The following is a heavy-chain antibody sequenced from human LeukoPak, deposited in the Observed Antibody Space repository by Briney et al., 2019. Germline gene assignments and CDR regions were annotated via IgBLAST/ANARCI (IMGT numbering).Heavy chain of an antibody. D-gene: IGHD1-26*01. CDR1: GGSISSHY. V-gene: IGHV4-59*11. Sequence: SETLSLTCTLSGGSISSHYWSCIRQPPGKGLEWIGYIYYSGSTNYNPSLKSRVTISVDTSKNQFSLKLSSVTAADTAVYYCAREISGGGSYYDYWGQGTLVTVSS. J-gene: IGHJ4*02. CDR2: IYYSGST. CDR3: AREISGGGSYYDY.